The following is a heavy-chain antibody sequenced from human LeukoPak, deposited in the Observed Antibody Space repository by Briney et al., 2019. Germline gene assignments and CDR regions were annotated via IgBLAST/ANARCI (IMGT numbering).Heavy chain of an antibody. CDR1: GYTFTGYY. J-gene: IGHJ4*02. Sequence: ASVTVSFKASGYTFTGYYMHWVRQAPGQGLEWMGWINPNSGGTNYAQKFQGRVTMTRDTSISTAYMELSRLRSDDTAVYYCARGDTIFGVVRYYFDYWGQGTLVTVSS. D-gene: IGHD3-3*01. V-gene: IGHV1-2*02. CDR3: ARGDTIFGVVRYYFDY. CDR2: INPNSGGT.